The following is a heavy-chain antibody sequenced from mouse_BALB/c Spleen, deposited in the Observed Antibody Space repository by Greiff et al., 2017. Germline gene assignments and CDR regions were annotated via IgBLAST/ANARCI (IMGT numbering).Heavy chain of an antibody. CDR2: ISSGSSTI. V-gene: IGHV5-17*02. CDR3: ARHGVRRGEWFAY. Sequence: EVKLMESGGGLVQPGGSRKLSCAASGFTFSSFGMHWVRQAPEKGLEWVAYISSGSSTIYYADTVKGRFTISRDNAKNTLYLQMSSLKSEDTAMYYCARHGVRRGEWFAYWGQGTLVTVSA. J-gene: IGHJ3*01. D-gene: IGHD2-14*01. CDR1: GFTFSSFG.